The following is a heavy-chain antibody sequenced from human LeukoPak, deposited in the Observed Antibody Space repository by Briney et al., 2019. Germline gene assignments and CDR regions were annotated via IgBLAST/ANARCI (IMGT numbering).Heavy chain of an antibody. CDR1: GFTFSSYA. Sequence: GGSLRLSCAASGFTFSSYAMSWVRQAPGKGLEWVSAISGSGGSTYYADSVKGRSTISRDNSKNTLYLQMNSLRAEDTAVYYCAKRTGFDSSGCADYWGQGTLVTVSS. CDR2: ISGSGGST. CDR3: AKRTGFDSSGCADY. J-gene: IGHJ4*02. V-gene: IGHV3-23*01. D-gene: IGHD3-22*01.